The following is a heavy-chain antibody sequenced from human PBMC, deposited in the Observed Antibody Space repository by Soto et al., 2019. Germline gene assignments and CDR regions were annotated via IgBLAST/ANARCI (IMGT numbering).Heavy chain of an antibody. J-gene: IGHJ4*02. V-gene: IGHV1-46*03. CDR3: PRVKGATTNRPAVFDY. CDR2: INPSGGST. CDR1: GYTFTSYY. D-gene: IGHD6-19*01. Sequence: ASVKVSCKASGYTFTSYYMHWVRQAPGQGLEWMGIINPSGGSTSYAQKFQGRVTMTTDTSTSTVYMELSSLRSDDTAVYSSPRVKGATTNRPAVFDYWGQRTLVTLSS.